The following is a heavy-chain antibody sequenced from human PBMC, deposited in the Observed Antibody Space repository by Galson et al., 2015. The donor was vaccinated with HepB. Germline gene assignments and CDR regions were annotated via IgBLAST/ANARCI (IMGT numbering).Heavy chain of an antibody. V-gene: IGHV1-46*01. CDR3: ARDQVAVAGTLDPPNDY. J-gene: IGHJ4*02. D-gene: IGHD6-19*01. CDR1: GYTFTSYY. Sequence: SVKVSCKASGYTFTSYYMHWVRQAPGQGLEWMGIINPSGGSTSYAQKFQGRVTMTRDTSTSTVYMELSSLRSEDTAVYYCARDQVAVAGTLDPPNDYWGPGTLVTVSS. CDR2: INPSGGST.